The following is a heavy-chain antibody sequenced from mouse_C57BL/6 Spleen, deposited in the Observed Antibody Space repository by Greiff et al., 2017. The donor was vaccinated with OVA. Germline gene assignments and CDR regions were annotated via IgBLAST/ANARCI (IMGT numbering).Heavy chain of an antibody. Sequence: EVQGVESGGGLVKPGGSLKLSCAASGFTFSSYAMSWVRQTPEKRLEWVATISDGGSYTYYPDNVKGRFTISRDNAKNNLYLQMSHLKSEDTAMYYCARALYYGNYVGYVGVWGTGTTVTVSS. D-gene: IGHD2-1*01. CDR1: GFTFSSYA. CDR2: ISDGGSYT. V-gene: IGHV5-4*01. CDR3: ARALYYGNYVGYVGV. J-gene: IGHJ1*03.